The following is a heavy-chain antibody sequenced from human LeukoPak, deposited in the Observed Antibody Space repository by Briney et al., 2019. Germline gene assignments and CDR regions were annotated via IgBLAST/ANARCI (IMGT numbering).Heavy chain of an antibody. D-gene: IGHD3-3*01. J-gene: IGHJ1*01. CDR1: GFTFSSYT. CDR2: ISYDGSNK. CDR3: ARGPYYDFWTGYSLAEYFQD. V-gene: IGHV3-30-3*01. Sequence: GGSLRLSCAVSGFTFSSYTMHWVRQAPGKGLEWVAVISYDGSNKYYADSVKGRFTIFRDNSKNTLYLQMNSLRAEDTAVYYCARGPYYDFWTGYSLAEYFQDWGQGTLVTVSS.